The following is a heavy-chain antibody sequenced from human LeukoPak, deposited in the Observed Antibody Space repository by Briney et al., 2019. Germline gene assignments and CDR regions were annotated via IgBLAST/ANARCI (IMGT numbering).Heavy chain of an antibody. Sequence: PGRSLRLSCAASGFTFSSYAMHWVRQAPGKGLEWVSSISSSSYIYYADSVKGRFTISRDNAKNSLYLQMNSLRAEDTAVYYCARDRSDYGDYFSFDYWGQGTLVTVSS. D-gene: IGHD4-17*01. CDR3: ARDRSDYGDYFSFDY. CDR1: GFTFSSYA. J-gene: IGHJ4*02. V-gene: IGHV3-21*01. CDR2: ISSSSYI.